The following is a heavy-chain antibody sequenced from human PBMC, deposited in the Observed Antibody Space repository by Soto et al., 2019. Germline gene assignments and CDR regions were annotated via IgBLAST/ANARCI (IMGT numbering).Heavy chain of an antibody. CDR3: ARERRGSNDFWSGYYGYYYYGIDV. Sequence: ASVKVSCKASGYTFTSYGISWVRQAPGQGLEWMGWISAYNGNTNYAQKLQGRVTMTTDTSTSTAYMELRSLRSDDTAVYYCARERRGSNDFWSGYYGYYYYGIDVWG. V-gene: IGHV1-18*04. D-gene: IGHD3-3*01. J-gene: IGHJ6*02. CDR1: GYTFTSYG. CDR2: ISAYNGNT.